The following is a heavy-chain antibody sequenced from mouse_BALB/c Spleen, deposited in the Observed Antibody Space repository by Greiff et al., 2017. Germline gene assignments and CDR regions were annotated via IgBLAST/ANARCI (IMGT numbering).Heavy chain of an antibody. V-gene: IGHV1S56*01. Sequence: VQLQQSGPELVKPGASVRISCKASGYTFTSYYIHWVKQRPGQGLEWIGWIYPGNVNTKYNEKFKGKATLTADKSSSTAYMQLSSLTSEDSAVYFCARRGDYDGGFDYWGQGTTLTVSS. D-gene: IGHD2-4*01. CDR2: IYPGNVNT. CDR1: GYTFTSYY. J-gene: IGHJ2*01. CDR3: ARRGDYDGGFDY.